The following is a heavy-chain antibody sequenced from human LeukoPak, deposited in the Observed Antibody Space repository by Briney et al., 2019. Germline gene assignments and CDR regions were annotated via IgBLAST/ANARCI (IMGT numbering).Heavy chain of an antibody. CDR3: AHGDPQADLDY. J-gene: IGHJ4*02. CDR1: GGTFSSYA. V-gene: IGHV1-69*04. CDR2: IIPILGIA. Sequence: ASVKVSCKASGGTFSSYAISWVRQAPGQGLEWMGRIIPILGIANYAQKFQGRVTITADKSTSTAYMELSSLRSEDTAVYYCAHGDPQADLDYWGQGTLVTVSS. D-gene: IGHD4-17*01.